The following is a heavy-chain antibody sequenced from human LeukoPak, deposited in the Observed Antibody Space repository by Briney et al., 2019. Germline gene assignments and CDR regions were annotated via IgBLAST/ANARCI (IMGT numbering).Heavy chain of an antibody. CDR3: ARVGKTNYGSGSYPHNWFDL. V-gene: IGHV4-59*01. D-gene: IGHD3-10*01. J-gene: IGHJ5*02. CDR1: GGSISSYY. CDR2: IYYSGST. Sequence: SETLSLTCTVSGGSISSYYWSWIRQPPGKGLEWIGYIYYSGSTNYNPALKSRVTISVDTSKNQFSLKLSSVTAADTAVYYCARVGKTNYGSGSYPHNWFDLWGQGTLVTVSS.